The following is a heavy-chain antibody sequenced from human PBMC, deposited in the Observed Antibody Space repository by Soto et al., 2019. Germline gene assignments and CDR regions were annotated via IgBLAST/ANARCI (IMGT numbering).Heavy chain of an antibody. D-gene: IGHD3-10*01. CDR2: LNGAGGST. CDR1: GFTFSDYA. V-gene: IGHV3-23*01. J-gene: IGHJ6*02. Sequence: GGSLRLSCLASGFTFSDYAMTWVRHVPGRGLEWVSSLNGAGGSTYYADSVRGRFTISRDNSQNTLFLQMSRLTVDDTAIYYCAAPRDEYGSGISWFTYGMDVWGQGTTVTV. CDR3: AAPRDEYGSGISWFTYGMDV.